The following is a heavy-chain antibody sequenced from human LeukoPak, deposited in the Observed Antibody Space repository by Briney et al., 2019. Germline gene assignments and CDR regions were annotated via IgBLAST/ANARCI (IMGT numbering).Heavy chain of an antibody. J-gene: IGHJ4*02. CDR1: GFTFSNYG. CDR2: ISYDGSNT. V-gene: IGHV3-30*18. Sequence: GRSLRLSCAASGFTFSNYGMHWVRQASGKGLEWVAVISYDGSNTYYADSVKGRFTISRDNSKNTLYLQMNSLRTEDTALFYCAKDRDTSGWRYFDYWGQGTLVTVSS. D-gene: IGHD6-19*01. CDR3: AKDRDTSGWRYFDY.